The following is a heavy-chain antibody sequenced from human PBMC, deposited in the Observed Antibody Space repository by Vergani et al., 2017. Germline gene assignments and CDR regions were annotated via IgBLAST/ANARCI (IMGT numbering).Heavy chain of an antibody. D-gene: IGHD1-26*01. CDR2: IIPIFGTA. CDR1: GYTFTSYG. V-gene: IGHV1-69*13. CDR3: ARGGSGSFGYFDY. J-gene: IGHJ4*02. Sequence: QVQLVQSGAEVKKPGASVKVSCKASGYTFTSYGISWVRQAPGQGLEWMGRIIPIFGTANYAQKFQGRVTITADESTSTAYMELSSLRSEDTAVYYCARGGSGSFGYFDYWGQGTLVTVSS.